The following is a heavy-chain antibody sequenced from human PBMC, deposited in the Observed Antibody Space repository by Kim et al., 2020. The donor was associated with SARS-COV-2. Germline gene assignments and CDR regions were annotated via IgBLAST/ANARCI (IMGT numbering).Heavy chain of an antibody. CDR3: ARSYAAIDF. CDR2: INPSGGGT. D-gene: IGHD2-2*01. J-gene: IGHJ4*02. Sequence: ASVKVSCKASRYIFPNYSMHWVRQAPGQGLEWMGIINPSGGGTTYYAQKFQGRVTMTRDTSTSTLYMELSSLKSEDTAVYFCARSYAAIDFWGQGTLITVSS. V-gene: IGHV1-46*01. CDR1: RYIFPNYS.